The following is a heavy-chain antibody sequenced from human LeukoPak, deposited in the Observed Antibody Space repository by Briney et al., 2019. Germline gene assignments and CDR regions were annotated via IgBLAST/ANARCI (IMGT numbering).Heavy chain of an antibody. D-gene: IGHD6-6*01. V-gene: IGHV4-39*01. J-gene: IGHJ4*02. Sequence: PSETLSLTCTVSGGSISSSSYYWGWIRQPPGKGLEWIGSIYYSGSTYYNPSLKSRVTISVDTSKNQFSLKLSSVTAADTAVYYCARHRREYSSSSQYFDYWGQGTLVTVSS. CDR2: IYYSGST. CDR3: ARHRREYSSSSQYFDY. CDR1: GGSISSSSYY.